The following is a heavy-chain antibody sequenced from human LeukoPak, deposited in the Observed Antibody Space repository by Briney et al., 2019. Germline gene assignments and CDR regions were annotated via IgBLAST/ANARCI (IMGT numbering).Heavy chain of an antibody. D-gene: IGHD6-13*01. J-gene: IGHJ5*02. CDR1: GFTFSSYW. CDR2: IKQDGSEK. Sequence: GGSLRLSCAASGFTFSSYWMSWVRQAPGKGLEWVANIKQDGSEKYYEDSVTGRFTISRDNAKNSLYLQMNSLRAEDTGVYYCARDTPLIAAAGTNWFDPWGQGTLVTVSS. CDR3: ARDTPLIAAAGTNWFDP. V-gene: IGHV3-7*01.